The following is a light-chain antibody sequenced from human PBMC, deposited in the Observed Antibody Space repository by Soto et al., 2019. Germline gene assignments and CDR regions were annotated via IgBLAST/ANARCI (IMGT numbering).Light chain of an antibody. CDR1: QSVINN. CDR3: QQYANSPFT. J-gene: IGKJ3*01. V-gene: IGKV3-15*01. Sequence: EIVMTQSPATLSVSPGDIATLYFSASQSVINNLACYHQKPGQAPRALIYGASIRATGVPDRFSGSGSGTDFALTISRLEPEDFAVYFCQQYANSPFTFGPGTKVDIK. CDR2: GAS.